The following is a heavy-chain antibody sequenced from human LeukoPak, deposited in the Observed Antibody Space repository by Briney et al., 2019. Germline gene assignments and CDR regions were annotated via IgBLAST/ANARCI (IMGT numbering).Heavy chain of an antibody. V-gene: IGHV4-4*07. D-gene: IGHD4-17*01. CDR1: GGSISNYY. Sequence: SETLSLTCTVSGGSISNYYWSWIRQPAGKGLEWIGRISNSGSTNYNLVHKSRVTMSVDTSKNQFSLKLSSVTAADTAVYYCARENLGDYGDYKIRLDYWGQGTLVTVSS. CDR2: ISNSGST. CDR3: ARENLGDYGDYKIRLDY. J-gene: IGHJ4*02.